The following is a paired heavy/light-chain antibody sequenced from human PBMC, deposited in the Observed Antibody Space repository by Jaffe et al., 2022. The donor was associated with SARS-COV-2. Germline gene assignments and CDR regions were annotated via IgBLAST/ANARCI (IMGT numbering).Light chain of an antibody. J-gene: IGKJ5*01. Sequence: EIVLTQSPATLSLSPGERATLSCRASQSVSSDLAWYQQKPGQAPRLLIYNASNRATGIPARFSGSGSGTDFTLTISSLEPEDFAVYYCQQRSNWPTFGQGTRLEIK. V-gene: IGKV3-11*01. CDR3: QQRSNWPT. CDR1: QSVSSD. CDR2: NAS.
Heavy chain of an antibody. CDR3: ARNLPSAGTDWYFDL. Sequence: EVQLVESGGGLVRPGGSLRLSCAASGFTFTTYSLNWVRLAPGKGLEWVSSIGSSSTYIYYADSVKGRFTISRDNAKNSLYLQMNSLRAEDTAVYYCARNLPSAGTDWYFDLWGRGTLVTVSS. J-gene: IGHJ2*01. CDR1: GFTFTTYS. V-gene: IGHV3-21*01. D-gene: IGHD6-13*01. CDR2: IGSSSTYI.